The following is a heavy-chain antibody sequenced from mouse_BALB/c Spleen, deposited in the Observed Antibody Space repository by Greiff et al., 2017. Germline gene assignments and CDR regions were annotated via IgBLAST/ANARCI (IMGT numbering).Heavy chain of an antibody. CDR1: GYAFSSSW. J-gene: IGHJ2*01. CDR3: ARHITTVVSFDY. V-gene: IGHV1-82*01. Sequence: QVQLQQSGPELVKPGASVKISCKASGYAFSSSWMNWVKQRPGQGLEWIGRIYPGDGDTNYNGKFKGKATLTADKSSSTAYMQLSSLTSVDSAVYFCARHITTVVSFDYWGQGTTLTVSS. D-gene: IGHD1-1*01. CDR2: IYPGDGDT.